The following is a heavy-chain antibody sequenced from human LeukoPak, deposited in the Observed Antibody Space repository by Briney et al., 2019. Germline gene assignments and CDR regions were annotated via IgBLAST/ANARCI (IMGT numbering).Heavy chain of an antibody. CDR1: GYSISSGYY. Sequence: SSETLSLTCAVSGYSISSGYYWGWIWPPPGKGLEWIGSIYHSGSTYYNPSLKSRVTISVDTSKNQFSLKLSSVTAADTAVYYCARHLSFTSCYHYWGQGTLVTVSS. J-gene: IGHJ4*02. D-gene: IGHD2-2*01. CDR2: IYHSGST. CDR3: ARHLSFTSCYHY. V-gene: IGHV4-38-2*01.